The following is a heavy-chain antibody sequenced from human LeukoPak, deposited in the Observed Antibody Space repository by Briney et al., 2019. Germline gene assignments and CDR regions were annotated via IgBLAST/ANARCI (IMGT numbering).Heavy chain of an antibody. CDR2: ISSSSTYI. J-gene: IGHJ4*02. CDR3: ARVAEAAAFDY. Sequence: GGSLRLSCAASGFTFSLYSMNWVRQAPGKGLEWVSSISSSSTYIYYADSVKGRFTISRDNAKNSLYLQMNSLRADDTAVYYCARVAEAAAFDYWGQGTLVTVSS. V-gene: IGHV3-21*01. CDR1: GFTFSLYS. D-gene: IGHD6-13*01.